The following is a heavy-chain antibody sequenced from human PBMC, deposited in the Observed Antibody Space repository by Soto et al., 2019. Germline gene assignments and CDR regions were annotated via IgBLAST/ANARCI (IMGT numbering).Heavy chain of an antibody. CDR1: GGSISSYY. V-gene: IGHV4-59*01. CDR2: IYYSGST. CDR3: ARDRPASGGSMGFYMDV. J-gene: IGHJ6*03. Sequence: SETLSLTCTVSGGSISSYYWSWIRQPPGKGLEWIGYIYYSGSTHYNPSLKSRVTISIDTSKNQFSLKLSSVTAADTAVYYCARDRPASGGSMGFYMDVWGKGTTVNVSS. D-gene: IGHD2-15*01.